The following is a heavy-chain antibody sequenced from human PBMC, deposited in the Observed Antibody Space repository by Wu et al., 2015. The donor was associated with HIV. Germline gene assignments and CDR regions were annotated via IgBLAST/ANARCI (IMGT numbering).Heavy chain of an antibody. Sequence: QVQLVQSGAEVKKPASSVKVSCKASGGSFSDYAVSWVRQAPGQGLEWMAGTIPVFGTVNYAQKFQGRVAITTDESTNTAYMELSSLTSEDTAVYYCAREVGDGYRKFDYWGQGTLVTVSS. CDR1: GGSFSDYA. D-gene: IGHD5-24*01. V-gene: IGHV1-69*05. CDR3: AREVGDGYRKFDY. CDR2: TIPVFGTV. J-gene: IGHJ4*02.